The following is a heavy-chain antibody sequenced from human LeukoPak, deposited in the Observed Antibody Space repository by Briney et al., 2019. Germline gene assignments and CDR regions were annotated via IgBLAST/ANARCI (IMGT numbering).Heavy chain of an antibody. Sequence: ASVKVSCKASGYTFTSYAMHWVRQAPGQRLEWMGWINAGNGNTKYSQKFQGRVTVTRDTSTSTVYMELSSLRSEDTAVYYCARDHYYDFWSGQQVSMDVWGQGTTVTVSS. CDR1: GYTFTSYA. D-gene: IGHD3-3*01. V-gene: IGHV1-3*01. CDR2: INAGNGNT. J-gene: IGHJ6*01. CDR3: ARDHYYDFWSGQQVSMDV.